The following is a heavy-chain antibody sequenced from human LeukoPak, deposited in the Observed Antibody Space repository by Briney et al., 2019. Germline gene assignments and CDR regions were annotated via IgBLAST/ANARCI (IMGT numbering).Heavy chain of an antibody. V-gene: IGHV4-4*02. D-gene: IGHD3-3*01. CDR3: ARGPYYDFWSGYYNWFDP. CDR1: GGSISSSNW. Sequence: SGTLSLTCAVSGGSISSSNWWSWVRQPPGKGLEWIGEIYHSGSSNYNPSLKSRVTISVDKSKNQFSLKLSSVTAADTAVYYCARGPYYDFWSGYYNWFDPWGQGTLVTVSS. J-gene: IGHJ5*02. CDR2: IYHSGSS.